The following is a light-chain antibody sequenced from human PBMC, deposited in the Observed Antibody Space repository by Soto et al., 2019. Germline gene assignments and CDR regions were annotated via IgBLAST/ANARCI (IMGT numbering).Light chain of an antibody. CDR3: QSYDSSLSALYV. CDR1: SSNIGAGYD. V-gene: IGLV1-40*01. J-gene: IGLJ1*01. Sequence: QSVLTQPPSVSGAPGQRVTISCTGSSSNIGAGYDVNWYQQLPGTAPKLLIFSNSNRPSGVPDRFSGSKSGTSASLAITGLQSEDEADYYCQSYDSSLSALYVFGTGTKVTVL. CDR2: SNS.